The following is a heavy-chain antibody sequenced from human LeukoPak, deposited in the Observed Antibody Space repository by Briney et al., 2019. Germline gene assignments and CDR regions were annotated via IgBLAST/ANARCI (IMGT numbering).Heavy chain of an antibody. CDR2: ISYDGSNK. CDR3: ARDLSLFGVVIVYYYYYGMDV. J-gene: IGHJ6*02. V-gene: IGHV3-30-3*01. D-gene: IGHD3-3*02. CDR1: GFTFSSYA. Sequence: PGGSLRLSCAASGFTFSSYAMHWVRQAPGKGLEWVAVISYDGSNKYYADSVKGRFTISRDNSKNTLYLQMNSLRAEDTAVRYCARDLSLFGVVIVYYYYYGMDVRGQGTTVTVSS.